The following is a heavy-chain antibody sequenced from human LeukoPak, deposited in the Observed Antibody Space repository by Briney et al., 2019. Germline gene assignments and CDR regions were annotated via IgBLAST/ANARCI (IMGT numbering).Heavy chain of an antibody. J-gene: IGHJ4*02. CDR2: ICGSGGAT. D-gene: IGHD2-15*01. CDR3: AKVDWRSDCSAGSCPN. CDR1: GFTFSNYF. Sequence: GGSLRLSCAVSGFTFSNYFFNWVRQAPGKGLEWVSGICGSGGATYYADSVKGRFTISRDNSRNTLYLQINSLRAEDTAVYYCAKVDWRSDCSAGSCPNWGQGTLVTVSS. V-gene: IGHV3-23*01.